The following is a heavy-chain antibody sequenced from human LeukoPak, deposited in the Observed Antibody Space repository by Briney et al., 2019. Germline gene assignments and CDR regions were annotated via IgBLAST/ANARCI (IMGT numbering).Heavy chain of an antibody. V-gene: IGHV4-59*01. CDR3: ARSYYYDSSGYYYDY. D-gene: IGHD3-22*01. CDR2: IYYSGST. CDR1: GGSISSYY. J-gene: IGHJ4*02. Sequence: PSETLSLTCTVSGGSISSYYWSWIRQPPGKGLEWIGYIYYSGSTNYNPSLKSRVTISVDTYKNQFSLKLSSATGADTAVYYCARSYYYDSSGYYYDYWGQGTLVTVFS.